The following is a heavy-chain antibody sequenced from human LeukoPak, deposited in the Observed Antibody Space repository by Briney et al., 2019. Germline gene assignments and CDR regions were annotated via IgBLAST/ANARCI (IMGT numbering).Heavy chain of an antibody. J-gene: IGHJ4*02. D-gene: IGHD2-2*01. V-gene: IGHV3-11*01. CDR3: AKDRYKSRINQLLFDY. Sequence: PGGSLRLSCAASGFTFSDYYMSWIRQAPGKGLEWVSYISSSGSTIYYADSVKGRFTISWDNAKNSLYLQMNSLRAEDTAVYYCAKDRYKSRINQLLFDYWGQGTLVTVSS. CDR1: GFTFSDYY. CDR2: ISSSGSTI.